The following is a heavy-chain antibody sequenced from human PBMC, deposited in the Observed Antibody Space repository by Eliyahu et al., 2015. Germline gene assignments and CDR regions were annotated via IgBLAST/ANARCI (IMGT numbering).Heavy chain of an antibody. J-gene: IGHJ4*02. CDR3: ASSLRYFDWYLDAYYFDY. D-gene: IGHD3-9*01. CDR2: VYYSWST. CDR1: GGSISSSSYY. Sequence: QLQLQESGPGLVKPSETLSLTCTVPGGSISSSSYYWGWIRQPPGKGAAWIGSVYYSWSTYYNPSLKSRVTISVDTSKNQFSLKLSSVTAADTAVYYCASSLRYFDWYLDAYYFDYWGQGTLVTVSS. V-gene: IGHV4-39*01.